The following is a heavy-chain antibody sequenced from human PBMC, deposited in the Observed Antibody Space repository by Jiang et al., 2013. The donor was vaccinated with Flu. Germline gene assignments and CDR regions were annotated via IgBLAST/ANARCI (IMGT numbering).Heavy chain of an antibody. D-gene: IGHD3-22*01. Sequence: WYNDYAVSVKSRITINPDTSKNQFSLQLNSVTPEDTAVYYCARGYYYDSSGTNAFDIWGQGTMVTVSS. J-gene: IGHJ3*02. V-gene: IGHV6-1*01. CDR2: WYN. CDR3: ARGYYYDSSGTNAFDI.